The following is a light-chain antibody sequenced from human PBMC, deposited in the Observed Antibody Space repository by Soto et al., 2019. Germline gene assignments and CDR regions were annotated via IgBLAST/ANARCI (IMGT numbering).Light chain of an antibody. J-gene: IGLJ3*02. V-gene: IGLV6-57*01. CDR2: EDN. Sequence: NFMLTQPHSVSESPGKTVIISCTRSSGSIASNYVQWYQQRPGSSPTTVIYEDNQRPSGVPDRFSGSIDSSSNSASLTISXXXXEXXADYYCQSYDATNQVFGGGTKLTVL. CDR3: QSYDATNQV. CDR1: SGSIASNY.